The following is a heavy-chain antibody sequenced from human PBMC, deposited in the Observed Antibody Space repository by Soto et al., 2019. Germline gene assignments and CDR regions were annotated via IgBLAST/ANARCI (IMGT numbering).Heavy chain of an antibody. CDR2: IYYSGST. Sequence: SETLSLTCTVSGGSITSGGYYWSWLRQHPGKGLEWIGYIYYSGSTYYNPSLKSRVTISVDTSKNQFSLKLSSVTAADTAVYYCARDDSSMRKYYYGSGSPRYYGMDVWGQGTTVTVSS. CDR3: ARDDSSMRKYYYGSGSPRYYGMDV. D-gene: IGHD3-10*01. J-gene: IGHJ6*02. CDR1: GGSITSGGYY. V-gene: IGHV4-31*03.